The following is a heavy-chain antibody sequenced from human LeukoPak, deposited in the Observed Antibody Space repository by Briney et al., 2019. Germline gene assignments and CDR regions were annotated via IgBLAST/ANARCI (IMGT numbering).Heavy chain of an antibody. CDR1: GFTISSYE. CDR2: ISGSGGST. CDR3: AMGPYYYDSSGYYY. V-gene: IGHV3-23*01. Sequence: GGSLRLSCAASGFTISSYEMNWVRQAPGKGLEWLSYISGSGGSTYYADSVKGRFTISRDNSKNTLYLQMNSLRAEDTAVYYCAMGPYYYDSSGYYYWGQGTLVTVSS. D-gene: IGHD3-22*01. J-gene: IGHJ4*02.